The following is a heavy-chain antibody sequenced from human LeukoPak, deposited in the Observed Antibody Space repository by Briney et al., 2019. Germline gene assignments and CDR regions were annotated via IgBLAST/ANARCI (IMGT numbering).Heavy chain of an antibody. V-gene: IGHV1-69*04. Sequence: SVKVSCKASGGTFSSYTISWVRQAPGQGLEWMGRIIPILGIANYAQKFQGRVTITADKSTSTAYMELSSLRSEDTAVYYCARDPVDTKTPYYFDYWGQGTLDTVSS. CDR1: GGTFSSYT. CDR3: ARDPVDTKTPYYFDY. CDR2: IIPILGIA. J-gene: IGHJ4*02. D-gene: IGHD5-18*01.